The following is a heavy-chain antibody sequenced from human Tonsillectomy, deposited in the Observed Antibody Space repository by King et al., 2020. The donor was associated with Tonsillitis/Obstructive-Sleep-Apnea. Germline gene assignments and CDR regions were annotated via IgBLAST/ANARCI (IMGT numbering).Heavy chain of an antibody. D-gene: IGHD6-6*01. Sequence: QLVQSGAEVRKPGASVKVSCKASGYIFTSYTMHWVRQAPGQRLEWMGWINGGNGDTKHSQKFQGRVTIARDTSATTAYMELSSLRSEDTAVYYCARELGRQVLGLLFDDWGQGTLVTVSS. CDR1: GYIFTSYT. J-gene: IGHJ4*02. CDR3: ARELGRQVLGLLFDD. CDR2: INGGNGDT. V-gene: IGHV1-3*01.